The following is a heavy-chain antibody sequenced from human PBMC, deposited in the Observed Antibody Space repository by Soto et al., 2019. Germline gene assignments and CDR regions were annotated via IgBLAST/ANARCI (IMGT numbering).Heavy chain of an antibody. D-gene: IGHD1-20*01. CDR1: GIILSNYA. J-gene: IGHJ4*02. V-gene: IGHV3-30*04. CDR2: ISSDGKNK. CDR3: AGGTPIISGTTGGY. Sequence: QVQLVESGGGVVQPGRSLRLSCAASGIILSNYAMHWVRQAPGKGLEWVAVISSDGKNKYYADSVKGRFSISRDTSKNARYLQVNSLRIEDTAVYYCAGGTPIISGTTGGYWGQGTLVTVSS.